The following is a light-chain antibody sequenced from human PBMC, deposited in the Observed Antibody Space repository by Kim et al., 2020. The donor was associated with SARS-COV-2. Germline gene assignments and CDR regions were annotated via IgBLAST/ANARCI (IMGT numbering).Light chain of an antibody. Sequence: VSPGQTVSITCSGDKSGDKYVSWYQQRPGQSPALVIYRDNKRPSGIPERFSGSNSGNTATLTISGTHAMDEADYYCQAWDSSTFYVFGTGTKVTVL. CDR2: RDN. J-gene: IGLJ1*01. CDR1: KSGDKY. CDR3: QAWDSSTFYV. V-gene: IGLV3-1*01.